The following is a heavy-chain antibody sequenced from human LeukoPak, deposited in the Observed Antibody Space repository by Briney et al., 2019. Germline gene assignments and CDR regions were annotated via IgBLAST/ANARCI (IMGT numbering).Heavy chain of an antibody. CDR3: ASRRIGGGLYSGYHHDY. CDR1: GYTFTGYY. Sequence: ASVKVSCKASGYTFTGYYMHWVRQAPGQGLEWMGWINTNSGGTNYAQKFQGRVTMTRDTSISTAYMELSRLRSDDTAVYYCASRRIGGGLYSGYHHDYWGQGTLVTVSS. J-gene: IGHJ4*02. D-gene: IGHD5-12*01. V-gene: IGHV1-2*02. CDR2: INTNSGGT.